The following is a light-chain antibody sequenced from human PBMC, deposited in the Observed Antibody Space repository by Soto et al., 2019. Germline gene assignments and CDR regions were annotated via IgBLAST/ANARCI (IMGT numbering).Light chain of an antibody. CDR3: QQYYSTPLT. V-gene: IGKV4-1*01. CDR2: WAS. J-gene: IGKJ3*01. CDR1: QSGLYSSNNKNY. Sequence: DIVMTQSPDSLAVSLGERATINCKSSQSGLYSSNNKNYLAWYQQKPGQPPKLLIYWASTRESGVPDRFSGSGSGTDFPLTSSSLQAEDVAVYYCQQYYSTPLTFGPGTKVDIK.